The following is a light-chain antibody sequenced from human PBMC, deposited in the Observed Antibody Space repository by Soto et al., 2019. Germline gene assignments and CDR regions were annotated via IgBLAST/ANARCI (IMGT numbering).Light chain of an antibody. CDR2: AVI. V-gene: IGLV2-11*01. Sequence: QSALTQPRSVSGSPGQSVTISCAGTSNDVGAYNFVSWYQQHPGKAPKLIIYAVIKRPSGVPDRFSGSKSGNTASLTISGLQTEDEADYYCQSYESSSLSGFVFGSGTKLTVL. J-gene: IGLJ1*01. CDR3: QSYESSSLSGFV. CDR1: SNDVGAYNF.